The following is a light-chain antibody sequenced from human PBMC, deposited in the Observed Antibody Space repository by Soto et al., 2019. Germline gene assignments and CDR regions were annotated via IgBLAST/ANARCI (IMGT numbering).Light chain of an antibody. CDR2: DVN. CDR3: SSYTSSNTHV. V-gene: IGLV2-14*01. Sequence: QSVLTQPASVSGSPGQSITISCTGTSSDVGGYDYVSWYHQDPGKAPKLMIYDVNNRPSGVSNRFSGSKSGNTASLTISGLQAEDEADYYCSSYTSSNTHVFGTGTKVTVL. J-gene: IGLJ1*01. CDR1: SSDVGGYDY.